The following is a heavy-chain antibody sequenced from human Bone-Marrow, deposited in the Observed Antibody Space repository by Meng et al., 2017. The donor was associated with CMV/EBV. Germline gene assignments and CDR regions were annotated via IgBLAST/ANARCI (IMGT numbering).Heavy chain of an antibody. CDR3: ARDRWPESDAFDI. CDR2: IKQDGSEK. Sequence: GESLKISCAASGFTFSSYWMSWVRQAPGKGLEWVANIKQDGSEKYYVDSVKGRFTISRDNAKNSLYLQMNSLRAEDTAVYYCARDRWPESDAFDIWGQGTMVTV. V-gene: IGHV3-7*01. CDR1: GFTFSSYW. J-gene: IGHJ3*02. D-gene: IGHD5-24*01.